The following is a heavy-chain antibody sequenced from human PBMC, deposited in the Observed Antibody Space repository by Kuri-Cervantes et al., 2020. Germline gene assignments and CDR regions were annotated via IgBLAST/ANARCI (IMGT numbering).Heavy chain of an antibody. V-gene: IGHV3-33*01. CDR3: ARDSPSGWYQVDAFDI. CDR1: GFTFSSYG. J-gene: IGHJ3*02. CDR2: IWYDGSNK. D-gene: IGHD6-19*01. Sequence: LSLTCAASGFTFSSYGMHWVRQAPGKGLEWVAVIWYDGSNKYYADSVKGRFTISRDNSKNTLYLQMNSLRAEDTAVCYCARDSPSGWYQVDAFDIWGQGTMVTVSS.